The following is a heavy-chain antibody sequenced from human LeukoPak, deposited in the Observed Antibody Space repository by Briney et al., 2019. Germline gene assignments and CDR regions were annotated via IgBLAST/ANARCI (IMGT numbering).Heavy chain of an antibody. CDR3: ARRSYEGSTSAFDI. CDR1: GYSFASYW. J-gene: IGHJ3*02. D-gene: IGHD5-12*01. CDR2: IYPGDSDT. V-gene: IGHV5-51*01. Sequence: GESLKISCRYSGYSFASYWFGWVRHMPGKGLEWIGVIYPGDSDTRYSPPFEGQVTISGDKSTSSAFLQWSSLRASDTAMYYCARRSYEGSTSAFDIWGQGTMVIVSA.